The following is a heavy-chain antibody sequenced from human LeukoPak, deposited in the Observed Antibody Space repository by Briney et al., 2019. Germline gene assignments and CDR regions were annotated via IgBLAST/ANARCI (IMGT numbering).Heavy chain of an antibody. V-gene: IGHV3-43*01. J-gene: IGHJ4*02. D-gene: IGHD3-16*01. CDR3: AKQGGGATGFDY. Sequence: GGSLRLSCAASGFTFDDYTMHWVRQAPGKGLEWVSLISWDGGSTYYADSVKSRFTISRDNSKNSLYLQMNSLRTEDIALYYCAKQGGGATGFDYWGQGTLVTVSS. CDR2: ISWDGGST. CDR1: GFTFDDYT.